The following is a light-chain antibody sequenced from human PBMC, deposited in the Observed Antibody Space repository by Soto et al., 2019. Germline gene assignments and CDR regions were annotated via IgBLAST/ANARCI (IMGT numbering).Light chain of an antibody. J-gene: IGLJ2*01. CDR2: DNN. V-gene: IGLV1-51*01. CDR1: TSNIDNNY. CDR3: GTWDSSLSAVV. Sequence: QSVLTQPPSVSAAPGQKVSISCSGDTSNIDNNYVSWYQQLPGTAPKHLIYDNNKRPSGISDRFSGSKSGTSATLGITGLQTGDEADYYCGTWDSSLSAVVFGGGTKLTV.